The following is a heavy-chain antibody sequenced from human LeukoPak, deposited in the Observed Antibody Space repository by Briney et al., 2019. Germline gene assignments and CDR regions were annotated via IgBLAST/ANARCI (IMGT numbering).Heavy chain of an antibody. J-gene: IGHJ4*02. CDR3: ARWYYDILTGCLADY. Sequence: PSQTLSLTCTVSGGSISSGGYYWSWIRQHPGKGLEWIGSIYYSGGTYYNPSLKSRVTKSVDTSKNQFSLKLSSVTAAATAVYYCARWYYDILTGCLADYWGQGTLVTVSS. CDR2: IYYSGGT. D-gene: IGHD3-9*01. CDR1: GGSISSGGYY. V-gene: IGHV4-31*03.